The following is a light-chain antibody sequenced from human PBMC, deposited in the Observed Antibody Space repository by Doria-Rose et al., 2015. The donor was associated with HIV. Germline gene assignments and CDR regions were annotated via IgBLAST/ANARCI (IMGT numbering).Light chain of an antibody. CDR2: RNN. CDR3: AAWKDSLRGWV. CDR1: SSNIGSNY. J-gene: IGLJ3*02. V-gene: IGLV1-47*01. Sequence: QTVVTQPPSASGTPGQRVTISCSGNSSNIGSNYVFWYQQLPGTPPKLLIYRNNQRPSGVPVRFSGSKSGTSASLAISWLRSVDEADYYCAAWKDSLRGWVFGGGTKLPVL.